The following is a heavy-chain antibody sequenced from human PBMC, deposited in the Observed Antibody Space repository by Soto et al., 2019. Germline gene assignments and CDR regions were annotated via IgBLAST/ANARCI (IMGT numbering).Heavy chain of an antibody. J-gene: IGHJ5*02. CDR3: ARVIPGVEAWFDP. D-gene: IGHD2-2*01. CDR1: GYTFTNFG. Sequence: AASVKVSCKASGYTFTNFGVTWVRRAPGQGLEWMGWISAYTDTPNYAQKFQGRVTMTIDTSTSTAYMDLRSPTSDDTAVYYCARVIPGVEAWFDPWGQGTLVTVSS. V-gene: IGHV1-18*01. CDR2: ISAYTDTP.